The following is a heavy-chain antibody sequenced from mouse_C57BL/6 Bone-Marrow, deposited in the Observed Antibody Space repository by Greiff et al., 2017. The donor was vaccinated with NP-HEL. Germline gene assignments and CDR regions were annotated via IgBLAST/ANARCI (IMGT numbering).Heavy chain of an antibody. Sequence: EVQLQESEGGLVQPGSSMKLSCTASGFTFSDYYMAWVRQVPEKGLEWVANINYDGSSTYYLDSLKSRFIISRDNAKNILYLQMSSLKSEDTATYYCARIYYYGSSAWFAYWGQGTLVTVSA. CDR3: ARIYYYGSSAWFAY. V-gene: IGHV5-16*01. D-gene: IGHD1-1*01. CDR1: GFTFSDYY. CDR2: INYDGSST. J-gene: IGHJ3*01.